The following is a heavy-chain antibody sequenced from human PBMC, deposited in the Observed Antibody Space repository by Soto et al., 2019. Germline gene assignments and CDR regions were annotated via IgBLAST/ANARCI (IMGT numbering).Heavy chain of an antibody. CDR1: GYTFTSYY. D-gene: IGHD2-2*01. Sequence: ASVKVSCKASGYTFTSYYINWVRQATGQGLEWMGWMNPNSGNTGYAQKLKGRVTMTRNTSISTAYTELSSLRSQDPALYYCPRSAYHSHYGMDVWGQGTTVTVSS. CDR3: PRSAYHSHYGMDV. J-gene: IGHJ6*02. CDR2: MNPNSGNT. V-gene: IGHV1-8*01.